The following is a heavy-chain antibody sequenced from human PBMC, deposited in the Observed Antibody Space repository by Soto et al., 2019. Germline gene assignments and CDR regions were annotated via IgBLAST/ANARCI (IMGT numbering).Heavy chain of an antibody. V-gene: IGHV1-8*01. CDR3: ARDIVVVPAAYYGMDV. J-gene: IGHJ6*02. CDR2: MNPNSGNT. D-gene: IGHD2-2*01. CDR1: GYTFTSYD. Sequence: ASVKVSCKASGYTFTSYDINWVRQATGQGLEWMGWMNPNSGNTGYAQKFQGRVTMTRNTSISTACMELSSLRSEDTAVYYCARDIVVVPAAYYGMDVWGQGTTVTVSS.